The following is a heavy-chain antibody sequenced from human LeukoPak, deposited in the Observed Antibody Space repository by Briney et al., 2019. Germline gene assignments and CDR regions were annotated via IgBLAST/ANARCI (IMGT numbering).Heavy chain of an antibody. Sequence: GGSLSLSCAVSGLTVNSNYMSWVRQAPGKGLEWVSVFYSGGSTYYADSVKGRFTISRVTSKNTLYLQMNSLRAEDTAVYYCARGSAVAGSDAFDIWGQGTMVTVSS. J-gene: IGHJ3*02. D-gene: IGHD6-19*01. V-gene: IGHV3-53*01. CDR1: GLTVNSNY. CDR3: ARGSAVAGSDAFDI. CDR2: FYSGGST.